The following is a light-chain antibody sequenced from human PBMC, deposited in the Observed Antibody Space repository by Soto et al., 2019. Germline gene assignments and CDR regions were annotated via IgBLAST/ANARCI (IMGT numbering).Light chain of an antibody. CDR1: QSVSSN. CDR2: GAS. J-gene: IGKJ1*01. V-gene: IGKV3-15*01. CDR3: QQYNNWPGT. Sequence: EIVMTQSPATLSVSPGERATLSCRASQSVSSNLAWYQQKPGQAPRLLIYGASTRVTGIPARFSGGGSGTEFTLTISSLQSEDFAVYYCQQYNNWPGTFGQGTKVKIK.